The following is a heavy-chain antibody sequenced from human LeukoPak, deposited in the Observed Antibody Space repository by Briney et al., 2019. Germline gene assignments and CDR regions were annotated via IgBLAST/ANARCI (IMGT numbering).Heavy chain of an antibody. J-gene: IGHJ4*02. CDR1: GYSISSGYY. CDR3: ARERRPWWSSGWSGKNEGGAGDY. D-gene: IGHD6-19*01. CDR2: IYHSGST. V-gene: IGHV4-38-2*02. Sequence: SETLSLTCTVSGYSISSGYYWCWIRQPPGKGLEWIGSIYHSGSTYYNPSLKSRVTISVDTSKNQFSLKLSSVTAADTAVYYCARERRPWWSSGWSGKNEGGAGDYWGQGTLVTVSS.